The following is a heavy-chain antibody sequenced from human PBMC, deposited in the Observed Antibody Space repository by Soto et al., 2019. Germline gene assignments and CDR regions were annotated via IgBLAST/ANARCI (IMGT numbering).Heavy chain of an antibody. CDR2: IIPIFGTA. CDR3: ASQELGYCSGGSCYPFDY. Sequence: SVKVSCKASGGTFSSYAISWVRQAPGQGLEWMGGIIPIFGTANYAQKFQGRVTITADESTSTAYMELSSLRSEDTAVYYCASQELGYCSGGSCYPFDYWGQGTLVTV. V-gene: IGHV1-69*13. J-gene: IGHJ4*02. CDR1: GGTFSSYA. D-gene: IGHD2-15*01.